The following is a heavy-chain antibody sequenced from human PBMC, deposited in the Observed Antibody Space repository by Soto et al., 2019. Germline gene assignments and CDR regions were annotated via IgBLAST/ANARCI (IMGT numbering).Heavy chain of an antibody. CDR1: GYSFSSYW. J-gene: IGHJ4*02. Sequence: GESLKICCNGAGYSFSSYWSGWVRQMPGKGLEWMGIIFPGDSNPRYSPSFQGQVTFSADKSISTAYLQWSSLKASDSAIYYCARQGEVLDYWGQGTLVTVSS. CDR2: IFPGDSNP. D-gene: IGHD2-8*02. V-gene: IGHV5-51*01. CDR3: ARQGEVLDY.